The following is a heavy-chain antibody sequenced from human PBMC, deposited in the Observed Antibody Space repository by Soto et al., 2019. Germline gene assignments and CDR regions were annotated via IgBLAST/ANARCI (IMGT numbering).Heavy chain of an antibody. CDR2: IGSSSGPI. V-gene: IGHV3-48*02. D-gene: IGHD2-15*01. J-gene: IGHJ6*02. CDR3: ARDSGIVVVEDGQASYKYYGMDV. Sequence: DVQLVESGGGLVQPGGSLRLSCGASGFTFSGYSMNWVRQAPGKGLEWVSYIGSSSGPIYYADSVKGRFTISRDNFKNSLYLQMSSLGDEDTAVYYCARDSGIVVVEDGQASYKYYGMDVWGQGTTVTVS. CDR1: GFTFSGYS.